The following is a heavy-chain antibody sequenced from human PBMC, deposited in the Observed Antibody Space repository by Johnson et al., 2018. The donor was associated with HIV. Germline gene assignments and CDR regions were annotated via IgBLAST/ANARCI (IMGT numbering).Heavy chain of an antibody. D-gene: IGHD6-19*01. J-gene: IGHJ3*02. CDR1: GFTFRTHW. CDR3: AKVRSGWSTGAFDI. CDR2: IWYDGSNK. V-gene: IGHV3-30*18. Sequence: QVQLVESGGGVVQPGRSLRLSCAATGFTFRTHWMTWVRQAPGKGLEWVAVIWYDGSNKYFADSVKGRFTISRDKSKNTLYLQMNSLRAEDTAVYYCAKVRSGWSTGAFDIWGQGTMVTVSS.